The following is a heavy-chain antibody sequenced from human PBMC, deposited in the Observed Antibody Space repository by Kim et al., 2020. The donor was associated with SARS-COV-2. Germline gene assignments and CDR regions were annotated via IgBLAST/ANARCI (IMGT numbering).Heavy chain of an antibody. V-gene: IGHV3-30*04. Sequence: GGSLRLSCAASGFTFSSYAMHCVRQAPGKGLEWVAVISYDGSNKYYADSVKGRFTISRDNSKNTLYLQMNSLRAEDTAVYYCARGRVDDAFDIWGQGTMVTVSS. CDR1: GFTFSSYA. D-gene: IGHD1-26*01. CDR3: ARGRVDDAFDI. CDR2: ISYDGSNK. J-gene: IGHJ3*02.